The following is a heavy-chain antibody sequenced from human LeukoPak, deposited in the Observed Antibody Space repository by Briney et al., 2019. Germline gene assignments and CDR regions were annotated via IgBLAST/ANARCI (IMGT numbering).Heavy chain of an antibody. CDR1: GGSISSSSYY. Sequence: PSETLSLTCTVSGGSISSSSYYWGWIRQPPGKGLEWIGSIYYSGSTYYNPSLKSRVTISVDTSKNQFSLKLSSVTAADTAVYYCAPSILIAARGGFDYWGQGTLVTVSS. CDR3: APSILIAARGGFDY. V-gene: IGHV4-39*01. D-gene: IGHD6-6*01. J-gene: IGHJ4*02. CDR2: IYYSGST.